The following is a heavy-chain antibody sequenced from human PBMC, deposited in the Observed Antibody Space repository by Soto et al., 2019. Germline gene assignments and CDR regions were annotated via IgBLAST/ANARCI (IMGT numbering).Heavy chain of an antibody. CDR1: GFTFSSYG. CDR2: IWYDGSNK. V-gene: IGHV3-33*01. J-gene: IGHJ4*02. D-gene: IGHD6-13*01. CDR3: ARGRGSSWTYFDY. Sequence: QVQLVESGGGVVQPGRSLRLSCAASGFTFSSYGMHWVRQAPGKGLEWVAVIWYDGSNKYYADSVKGRFTISRDNSKNTLYLQMNSPRAEDTAVYYCARGRGSSWTYFDYWGQGTLVTVSS.